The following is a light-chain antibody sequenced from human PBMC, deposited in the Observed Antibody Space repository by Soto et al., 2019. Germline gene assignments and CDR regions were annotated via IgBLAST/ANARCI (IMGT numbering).Light chain of an antibody. CDR1: QSVSSN. CDR3: QQYNNWPPIT. V-gene: IGKV3D-15*01. CDR2: GAP. J-gene: IGKJ5*01. Sequence: EIVMTQSPATLSVSPGERATLSCRASQSVSSNLAWYQQKPGQAPRLLIYGAPTRATGIPARFSGSASGTEFSLTISSLQSEDFAAYYRQQYNNWPPITFGQGTRLEIK.